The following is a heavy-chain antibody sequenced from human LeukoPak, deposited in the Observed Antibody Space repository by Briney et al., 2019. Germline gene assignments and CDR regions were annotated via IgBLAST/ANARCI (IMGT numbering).Heavy chain of an antibody. V-gene: IGHV3-30*04. Sequence: PGRSLRLSCAASGFTFSSYAMHWVRQAPSKGLEWVAVISYDGSNKYYADSVKGRFTISRDNSKNTLYLQMNSLRAEDTAVYYCARAQGGSRSCPDYWGQGTLVTVSS. D-gene: IGHD2-2*01. CDR3: ARAQGGSRSCPDY. CDR1: GFTFSSYA. CDR2: ISYDGSNK. J-gene: IGHJ4*02.